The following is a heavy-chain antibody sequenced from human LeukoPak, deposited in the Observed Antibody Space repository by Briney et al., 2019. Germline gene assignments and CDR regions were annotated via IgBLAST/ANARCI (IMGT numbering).Heavy chain of an antibody. Sequence: GESLKISCKGSGYSFTSYWIGWVRQMPGKGLEWMGIIYPGDSDTRYSPSFQGQVTISADKSISTAYLQWSSLKASDTVMYYCAKIAVGYYYGMDVWGQGTLVTVSS. CDR3: AKIAVGYYYGMDV. J-gene: IGHJ6*02. D-gene: IGHD6-19*01. CDR2: IYPGDSDT. CDR1: GYSFTSYW. V-gene: IGHV5-51*01.